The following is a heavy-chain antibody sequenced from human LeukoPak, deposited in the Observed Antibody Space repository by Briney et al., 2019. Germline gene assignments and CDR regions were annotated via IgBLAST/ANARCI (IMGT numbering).Heavy chain of an antibody. D-gene: IGHD4-17*01. V-gene: IGHV3-23*03. CDR1: GFIFSTYA. J-gene: IGHJ4*02. CDR2: MYSGGNT. Sequence: GGSLRLSCAASGFIFSTYAMTWVRQAPGKGLEWVSVMYSGGNTYYADSVKGRFTISRDKSKNTLYLQMNSLRAEDTAVYYCARGIGSTVFFDHWGQGALVTVSS. CDR3: ARGIGSTVFFDH.